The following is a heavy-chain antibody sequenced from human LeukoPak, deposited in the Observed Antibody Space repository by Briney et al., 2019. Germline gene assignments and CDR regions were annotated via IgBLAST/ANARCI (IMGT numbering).Heavy chain of an antibody. Sequence: SETLSLTCAVYGGSFSGYYWSWIRQPPGKGLEWIGEINHSGSTNYNPSLKSQVTISVGTSKNQFSLKLSSVTAADTAVYYCARGSVPLDAFDIWGQGTMVTVSS. V-gene: IGHV4-34*01. D-gene: IGHD6-6*01. CDR3: ARGSVPLDAFDI. J-gene: IGHJ3*02. CDR2: INHSGST. CDR1: GGSFSGYY.